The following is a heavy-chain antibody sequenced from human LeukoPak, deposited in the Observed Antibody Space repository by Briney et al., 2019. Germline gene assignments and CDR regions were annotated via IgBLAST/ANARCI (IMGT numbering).Heavy chain of an antibody. CDR3: ARMDGYNDFDY. CDR1: GGSISSSSYY. J-gene: IGHJ4*02. D-gene: IGHD5-24*01. Sequence: KASETLSLTCTVSGGSISSSSYYWGWIRQPPGKGLEWIGSIYYSRSTYYNPSLKSRVTISVDTSKNQFSLKLSSVTAADTAVYYCARMDGYNDFDYWGQGTLVTVSS. V-gene: IGHV4-39*01. CDR2: IYYSRST.